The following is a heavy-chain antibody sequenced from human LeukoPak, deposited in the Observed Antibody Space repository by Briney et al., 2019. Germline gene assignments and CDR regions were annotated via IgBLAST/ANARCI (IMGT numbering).Heavy chain of an antibody. V-gene: IGHV3-7*03. CDR3: ARDLAYCGGDCYSGYYYYYYGMDV. CDR2: IKQDGSEK. Sequence: AGGSLRLSCAASGFTFSNYWMSWVRQAPGKGLGWVANIKQDGSEKSYVGSVTGRFTISRDNAKNSLYMQMNSLRAEDTAVYYCARDLAYCGGDCYSGYYYYYYGMDVWGQGTTVTVSS. J-gene: IGHJ6*02. CDR1: GFTFSNYW. D-gene: IGHD2-21*02.